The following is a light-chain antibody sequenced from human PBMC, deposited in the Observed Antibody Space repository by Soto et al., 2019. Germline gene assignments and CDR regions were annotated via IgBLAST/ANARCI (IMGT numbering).Light chain of an antibody. CDR3: CSYKGDNPRFYV. CDR1: HNDVGHENF. V-gene: IGLV2-14*03. CDR2: DVT. Sequence: QSVLAQPASVSGSPGQSITISCTGTHNDVGHENFVSWYQQHPDKVPKLIIYDVTRRASGISSRFSASKSGNTAYLAISGLQADVEADYYCCSYKGDNPRFYVFGTGTKVTVL. J-gene: IGLJ1*01.